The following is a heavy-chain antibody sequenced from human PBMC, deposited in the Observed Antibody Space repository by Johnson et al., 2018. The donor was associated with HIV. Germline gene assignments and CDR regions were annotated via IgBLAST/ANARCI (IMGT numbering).Heavy chain of an antibody. Sequence: EQLVESGGGLVQPGGSLRLSCAASGFTFSSYWMHWVRQAPGKGLMWVSRLNSDGSSVSYADFVKGRFTVSRDNSKNTLYLQMNSLRAEDTAVYYCARGGKRVMAAFDIWGQGTMVTVSS. J-gene: IGHJ3*02. D-gene: IGHD3-16*01. V-gene: IGHV3-74*02. CDR1: GFTFSSYW. CDR3: ARGGKRVMAAFDI. CDR2: LNSDGSSV.